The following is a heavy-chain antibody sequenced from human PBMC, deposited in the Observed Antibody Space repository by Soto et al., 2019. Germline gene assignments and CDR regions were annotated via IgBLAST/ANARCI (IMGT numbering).Heavy chain of an antibody. D-gene: IGHD3-22*01. CDR3: ARTYYCDSSGYYYAHYYYYYDMDV. CDR1: GGSFSGYY. CDR2: INHSGST. J-gene: IGHJ6*02. V-gene: IGHV4-34*01. Sequence: PSETLSLTCAAYGGSFSGYYWSWIRQPPGKGLEWIGEINHSGSTNYNPSLKNRVTISVDTSKNQFSLKLSSVTAADTAVYYCARTYYCDSSGYYYAHYYYYYDMDVWGQGTTVTVSS.